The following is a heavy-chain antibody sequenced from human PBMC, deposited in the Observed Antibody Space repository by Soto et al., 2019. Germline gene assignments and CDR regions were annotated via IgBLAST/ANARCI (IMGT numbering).Heavy chain of an antibody. CDR1: GFTFSSYW. D-gene: IGHD2-2*01. V-gene: IGHV3-7*01. Sequence: GGSLRLSCAASGFTFSSYWMSWVRQAPGKGLEWVANIKQDGSEKYYVDSVKGRFTISRDNAKNSLYLQMNSLRAEDTAVYYCARNRYCSSTICYHLYGMDVWGQGTTVTVSS. J-gene: IGHJ6*02. CDR2: IKQDGSEK. CDR3: ARNRYCSSTICYHLYGMDV.